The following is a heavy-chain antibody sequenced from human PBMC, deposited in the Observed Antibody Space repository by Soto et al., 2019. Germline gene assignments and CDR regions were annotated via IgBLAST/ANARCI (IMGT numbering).Heavy chain of an antibody. CDR3: AKSLVPPPDAFNL. CDR1: GFTFGNYA. Sequence: PGGSLRLSCAASGFTFGNYAMNWVRQAPGKGLEWISSISDPGTSTYYANSVKGRFSMSRDNSKNTLFLQMNRLRADDTAVYFFAKSLVPPPDAFNLCARGTLVTVS. V-gene: IGHV3-23*01. CDR2: ISDPGTST. D-gene: IGHD2-8*02. J-gene: IGHJ3*01.